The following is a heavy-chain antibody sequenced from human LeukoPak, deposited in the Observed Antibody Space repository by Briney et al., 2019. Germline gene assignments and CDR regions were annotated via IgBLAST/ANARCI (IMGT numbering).Heavy chain of an antibody. D-gene: IGHD1-26*01. CDR1: GFTFSDYY. CDR3: ATEEVGATHFDY. Sequence: GGSLRLSCAASGFTFSDYYMSWIRQAPGKGLEWVSYVSSSGSTIYYADSVKGRFTISRDNAKNSLYLQMNSLRAEDTAVYYCATEEVGATHFDYWGQGTLVTVSS. V-gene: IGHV3-11*01. J-gene: IGHJ4*02. CDR2: VSSSGSTI.